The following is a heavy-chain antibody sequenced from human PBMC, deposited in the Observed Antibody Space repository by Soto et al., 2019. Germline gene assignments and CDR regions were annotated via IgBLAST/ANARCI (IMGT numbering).Heavy chain of an antibody. Sequence: SETLSLTCTVSGGSISSGGYYWSWIRQHPGKGLEWIGYIYYSGSTYYNPSLKSRVTISVDTSKNQFSLKLSSVTAADTAVYYCVRGRYGDYQVYYYYMAVWGKGTTVTVSS. V-gene: IGHV4-31*03. CDR2: IYYSGST. CDR3: VRGRYGDYQVYYYYMAV. D-gene: IGHD4-17*01. CDR1: GGSISSGGYY. J-gene: IGHJ6*03.